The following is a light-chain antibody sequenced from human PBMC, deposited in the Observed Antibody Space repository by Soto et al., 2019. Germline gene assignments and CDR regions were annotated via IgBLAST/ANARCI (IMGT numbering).Light chain of an antibody. CDR3: SSYTSSSTLYV. J-gene: IGLJ1*01. V-gene: IGLV2-14*03. Sequence: QSALTQPASVSGSPGQSITISCTGTSSDVGGYNYVCWLQQHPGKAPKFIIYDVSHRASGVSNRFSGSKSGNTASLTISGLQAEDEADYSCSSYTSSSTLYVFGTGTKLTVL. CDR1: SSDVGGYNY. CDR2: DVS.